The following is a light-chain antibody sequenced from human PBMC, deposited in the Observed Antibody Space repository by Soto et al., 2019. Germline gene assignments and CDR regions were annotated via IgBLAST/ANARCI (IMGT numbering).Light chain of an antibody. CDR2: GAS. J-gene: IGKJ4*01. V-gene: IGKV3-20*01. Sequence: EIALTQSPGTLSLSPGARATLSCRASQSVSNNYLACYQQKPGQAPRLLIYGASNRATGIPDRFSGSGSGTDFTLTISRLEPEDFAVYYCQQFSSYPLTFGGGTKVDIK. CDR3: QQFSSYPLT. CDR1: QSVSNNY.